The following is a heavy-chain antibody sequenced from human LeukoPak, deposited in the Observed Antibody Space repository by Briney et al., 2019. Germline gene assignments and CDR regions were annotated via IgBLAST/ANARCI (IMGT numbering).Heavy chain of an antibody. CDR3: ARDDIVVVTAGFDY. CDR1: GGSFSGYY. CDR2: INHSGST. D-gene: IGHD2-21*02. Sequence: SESRSLTWAVDGGSFSGYYWSWIRQPPGKGLEWIGEINHSGSTNYNPSLKSRVTISVDTSKNQFSLKLSSVTAADTAVYYCARDDIVVVTAGFDYWGQGTLVTVSS. J-gene: IGHJ4*02. V-gene: IGHV4-34*01.